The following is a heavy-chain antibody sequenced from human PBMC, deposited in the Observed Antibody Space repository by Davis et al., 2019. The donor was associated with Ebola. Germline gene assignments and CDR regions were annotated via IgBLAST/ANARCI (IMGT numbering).Heavy chain of an antibody. Sequence: SVPVSCQASLGTFRSYDIRWVRQAPGQGLEWMGRIIPIPCIANYAQKFQGRVTIIADKSTSTAYMELSTLRSEDTAVYYCASLYSNYDHYYYGMDVWGQGTTVTVSS. V-gene: IGHV1-69*04. J-gene: IGHJ6*02. D-gene: IGHD4-11*01. CDR1: LGTFRSYD. CDR3: ASLYSNYDHYYYGMDV. CDR2: IIPIPCIA.